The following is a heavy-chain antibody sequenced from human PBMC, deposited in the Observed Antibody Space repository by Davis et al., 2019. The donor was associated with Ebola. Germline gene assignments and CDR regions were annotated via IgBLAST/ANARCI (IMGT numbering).Heavy chain of an antibody. Sequence: ASVKVSCKVSGYTLTELSMHWVRQAPGKGLEWMGGFDPEDGETIYAQKFQGRVTITRDTSASTAYMELSSLRSEDTAVYYCASQVGPWGQGTTVTVSS. J-gene: IGHJ6*02. CDR3: ASQVGP. CDR1: GYTLTELS. CDR2: FDPEDGET. V-gene: IGHV1-24*01.